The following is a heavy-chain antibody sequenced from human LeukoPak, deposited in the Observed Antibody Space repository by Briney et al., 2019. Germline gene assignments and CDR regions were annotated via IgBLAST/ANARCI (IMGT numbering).Heavy chain of an antibody. CDR3: ARDSGDGDYFVD. CDR2: ISSSSSYI. J-gene: IGHJ4*02. CDR1: GFTFSSYS. D-gene: IGHD4-17*01. V-gene: IGHV3-21*06. Sequence: PGGSLRLSCAASGFTFSSYSMDWVRQAPGKGLEWVSSISSSSSYIYYADSVKGRFTISRDNAKNSLYLQMNSLRAEDTAVYYCARDSGDGDYFVDWGQGTLVTVSS.